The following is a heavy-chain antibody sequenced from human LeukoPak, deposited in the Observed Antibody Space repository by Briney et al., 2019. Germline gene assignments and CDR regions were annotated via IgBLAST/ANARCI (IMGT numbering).Heavy chain of an antibody. D-gene: IGHD2/OR15-2a*01. Sequence: SETLSLTCTVSGGSISSYYWSWIRQPPGKGLEWIGYIYYSGSTNYDPSLKSRGTISVDTSKNQFSLKLSSVTAADTAVYYCASSKLYYYYGMDVWGQGTTVTVSS. CDR3: ASSKLYYYYGMDV. J-gene: IGHJ6*02. CDR2: IYYSGST. CDR1: GGSISSYY. V-gene: IGHV4-59*01.